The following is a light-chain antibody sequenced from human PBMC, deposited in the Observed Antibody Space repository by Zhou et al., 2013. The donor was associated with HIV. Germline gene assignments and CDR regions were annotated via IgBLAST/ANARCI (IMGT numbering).Light chain of an antibody. CDR2: GAS. J-gene: IGKJ4*01. CDR3: QQYDNSPLT. V-gene: IGKV3-20*01. CDR1: QSVSSY. Sequence: TQSPSTLSASLGETVTITCRASQSVSSYLAWYQQKPGQAPRLLIYGASSRATGIPDRFSGSGSGTDFTLTISRLEPEDFAVYYCQQYDNSPLTFGGGTKVEIK.